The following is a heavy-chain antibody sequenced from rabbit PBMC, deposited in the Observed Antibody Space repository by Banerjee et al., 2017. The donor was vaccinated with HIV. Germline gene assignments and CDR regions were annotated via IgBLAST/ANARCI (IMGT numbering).Heavy chain of an antibody. D-gene: IGHD7-1*01. CDR3: ARSAGYGGYGETTVNL. Sequence: SGGGLVQPEGSLTLTCKASGSDISSNAMCWVRQAPGKGLEWIGCIYNGDDSTYYASWVNGRFTISKTSSTTVTLQMTSLTAADTATYFCARSAGYGGYGETTVNLWGPGTLVTVS. V-gene: IGHV1S47*01. CDR2: IYNGDDST. J-gene: IGHJ4*01. CDR1: GSDISSNA.